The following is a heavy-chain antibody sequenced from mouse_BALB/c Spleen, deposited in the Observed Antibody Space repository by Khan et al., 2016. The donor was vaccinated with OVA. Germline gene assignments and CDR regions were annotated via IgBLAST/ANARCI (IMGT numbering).Heavy chain of an antibody. V-gene: IGHV1S127*01. Sequence: QVQLQQSGPELVRPGASVKMSCKASGYTFTSFWIHWVKQRPGQGLEWIGMIDPSKSETRLNQKFKDKATLNVDKSSNTAYLQLSRLTSEDAAVYYCARGGYGSPVAYWGQGTLVTVSA. D-gene: IGHD1-1*01. CDR3: ARGGYGSPVAY. CDR2: IDPSKSET. CDR1: GYTFTSFW. J-gene: IGHJ3*01.